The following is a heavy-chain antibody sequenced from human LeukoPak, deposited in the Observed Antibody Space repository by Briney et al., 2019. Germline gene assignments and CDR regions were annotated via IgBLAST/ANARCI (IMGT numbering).Heavy chain of an antibody. CDR1: GYSISTGYY. V-gene: IGHV4-38-2*02. J-gene: IGHJ4*02. CDR3: ARDQATIILGYFDY. CDR2: FYHGGST. Sequence: PSETLSLTCTVSGYSISTGYYWDWTRQPPGKGLEWIGTFYHGGSTYYNPSLKSRVTISVDTSKNQFSLKLSSVTAADTAVYYCARDQATIILGYFDYWGQGTLVTVSS. D-gene: IGHD1-26*01.